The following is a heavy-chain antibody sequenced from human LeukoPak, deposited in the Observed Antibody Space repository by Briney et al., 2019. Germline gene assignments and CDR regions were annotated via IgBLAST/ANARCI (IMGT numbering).Heavy chain of an antibody. D-gene: IGHD5/OR15-5a*01. CDR2: ISGNGLTT. CDR3: AARGSTRFFDS. CDR1: GFSFSISA. J-gene: IGHJ4*02. V-gene: IGHV3-64*04. Sequence: GGSLRLSCSASGFSFSISAMHWVRQAPGKGLQYVSVISGNGLTTSYADSVKGRFTISRDNSKNTPYLQMNSLRAEDTAVYFCAARGSTRFFDSWGQGTLVTVSS.